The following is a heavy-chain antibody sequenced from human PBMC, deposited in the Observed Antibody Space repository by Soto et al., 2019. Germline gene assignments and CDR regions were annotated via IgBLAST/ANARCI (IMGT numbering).Heavy chain of an antibody. CDR1: GFTFSIYT. Sequence: EVQLVESGGGLVQPGGSLRLSCAASGFTFSIYTMNWVRQAPGKGLEWVSSISSSSSYIYYADSMQGRFTISRDNAKNSLYLQMNSLRAGDTAVYYCARGSPGVGYWGQGTLVTVSS. CDR2: ISSSSSYI. CDR3: ARGSPGVGY. V-gene: IGHV3-21*01. J-gene: IGHJ4*02. D-gene: IGHD3-10*01.